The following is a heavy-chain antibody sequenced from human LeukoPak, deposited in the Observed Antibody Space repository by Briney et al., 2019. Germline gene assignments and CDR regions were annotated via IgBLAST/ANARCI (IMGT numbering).Heavy chain of an antibody. J-gene: IGHJ4*02. CDR3: TRVSIAWSNLYYDF. V-gene: IGHV1-2*02. CDR2: INPNTGGT. CDR1: GYTFTDYY. Sequence: PVASVKVSCKASGYTFTDYYIHWVRQAPGQGLEWMGRINPNTGGTNYAQKFQGRVTMTGDTSINTASMGLTSLTSGDTAIYHCTRVSIAWSNLYYDFWGQGTLVTVPS. D-gene: IGHD1-14*01.